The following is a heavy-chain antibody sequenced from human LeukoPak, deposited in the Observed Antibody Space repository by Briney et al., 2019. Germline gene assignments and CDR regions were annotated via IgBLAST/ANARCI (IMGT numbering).Heavy chain of an antibody. V-gene: IGHV3-21*04. D-gene: IGHD4-23*01. CDR1: GFTLSSYS. Sequence: GGSLRLSCAASGFTLSSYSMNWVRQAPGKGLEWVSSISSSSSYIYYADSVKGRFTISRNNSKNTLYLQMNSLRAEDTAVYYCAKEGLRGFYWGQGTLVTVSS. J-gene: IGHJ4*02. CDR3: AKEGLRGFY. CDR2: ISSSSSYI.